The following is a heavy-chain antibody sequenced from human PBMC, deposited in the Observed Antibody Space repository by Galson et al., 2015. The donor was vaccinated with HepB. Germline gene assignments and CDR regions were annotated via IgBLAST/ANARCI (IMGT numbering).Heavy chain of an antibody. CDR2: IYSDGTA. Sequence: LSLTCTVSSVSIGTYYWSWFRQSPGKGLEWIGYIYSDGTATYTPSLKSRVTISIDTSKKQLSLKVRSVTAADTAVYSCASHPDYGDYWGQGTLVTVSS. V-gene: IGHV4-59*08. J-gene: IGHJ4*01. CDR1: SVSIGTYY. CDR3: ASHPDYGDY.